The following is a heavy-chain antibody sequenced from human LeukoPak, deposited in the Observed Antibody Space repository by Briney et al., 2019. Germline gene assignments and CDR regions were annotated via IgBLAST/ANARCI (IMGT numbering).Heavy chain of an antibody. CDR2: ISSSGSTI. D-gene: IGHD4-17*01. J-gene: IGHJ6*02. Sequence: GGSLRLSRAASGFTFSDYYMSWIRQAPGKGLEWVSYISSSGSTIYYADSVKGRFAISRDNAKNSLYLQMNSLRAEDTAVYYCARDEVTTVTTTYYYYGMDVWGQGTTVTVSS. CDR3: ARDEVTTVTTTYYYYGMDV. CDR1: GFTFSDYY. V-gene: IGHV3-11*01.